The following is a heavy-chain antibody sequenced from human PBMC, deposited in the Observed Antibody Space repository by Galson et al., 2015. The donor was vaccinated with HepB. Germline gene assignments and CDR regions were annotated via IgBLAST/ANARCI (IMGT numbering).Heavy chain of an antibody. V-gene: IGHV1-18*01. CDR3: ARDDYGDPLFFDY. J-gene: IGHJ4*02. CDR2: ISAYNGNI. D-gene: IGHD4-17*01. CDR1: GYSFTNYA. Sequence: SVKVSCKASGYSFTNYAISWVRQAPGQGLEWMGWISAYNGNIKYAQNLQGRVTMTTDTSTSTAYMELRSLRSDDTAVYYCARDDYGDPLFFDYWGQGTLVTVSS.